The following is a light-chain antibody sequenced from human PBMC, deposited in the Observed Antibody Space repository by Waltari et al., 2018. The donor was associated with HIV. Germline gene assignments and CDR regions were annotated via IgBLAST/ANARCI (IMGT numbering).Light chain of an antibody. Sequence: QSALSQPPSTSRPPGQRVVISCSGPSSNVGKNYVPWFQQLPGAAPRLLIYRNDRRPSGVPDRFTAAKSGTSASLVISGLRSDDEAEYVCASWDDALSSWLFGGGTKLTVL. CDR1: SSNVGKNY. V-gene: IGLV1-47*01. J-gene: IGLJ2*01. CDR3: ASWDDALSSWL. CDR2: RND.